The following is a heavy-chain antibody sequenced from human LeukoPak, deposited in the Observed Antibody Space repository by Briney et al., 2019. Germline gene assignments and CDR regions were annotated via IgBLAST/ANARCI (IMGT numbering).Heavy chain of an antibody. CDR1: GGSISSSSYY. D-gene: IGHD5-12*01. CDR2: IYYSGST. Sequence: SSETLSLTCTVSGGSISSSSYYWGWIRQPPGKGLEWIGSIYYSGSTYYNPSLKSRVTISVDTSKNQFSLKLSSVTAADTAVYYCARDSGYDPTPPDYWGQGTLVTVSS. V-gene: IGHV4-39*07. J-gene: IGHJ4*02. CDR3: ARDSGYDPTPPDY.